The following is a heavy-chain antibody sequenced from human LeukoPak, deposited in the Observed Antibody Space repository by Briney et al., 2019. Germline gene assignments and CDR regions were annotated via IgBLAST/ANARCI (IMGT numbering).Heavy chain of an antibody. J-gene: IGHJ5*02. CDR3: ARASAMVRGVKVPIVGFDP. CDR1: GFTFGSYS. Sequence: PGGSLRLSCAASGFTFGSYSMNWVRQAPGKGLEWVSYISSSSSTIYYADSVKGRFTISRDNAKNSLYLQMNSLRAEDTAVYYCARASAMVRGVKVPIVGFDPWGQGTLVTVSS. D-gene: IGHD3-10*01. CDR2: ISSSSSTI. V-gene: IGHV3-48*04.